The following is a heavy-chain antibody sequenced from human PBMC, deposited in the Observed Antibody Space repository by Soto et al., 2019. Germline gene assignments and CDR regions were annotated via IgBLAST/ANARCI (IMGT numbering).Heavy chain of an antibody. D-gene: IGHD3-3*01. CDR2: ISYDGSNK. CDR1: GFTFSSYG. V-gene: IGHV3-30*18. Sequence: QVQLVESGGGVVQPGRSLRLSCAASGFTFSSYGMHWVRQAPGKGLEWVAVISYDGSNKYYGDSVQGRFTISRDNSKNTLYLQMNSLRAEDTAVYYCAKIDLPFGVALFDYWGQGTLVTVSS. CDR3: AKIDLPFGVALFDY. J-gene: IGHJ4*02.